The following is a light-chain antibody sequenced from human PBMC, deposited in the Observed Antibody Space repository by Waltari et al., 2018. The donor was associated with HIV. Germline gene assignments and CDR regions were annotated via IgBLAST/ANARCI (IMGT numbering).Light chain of an antibody. J-gene: IGLJ3*02. CDR2: EVS. CDR3: TSYTTTNTWV. CDR1: DPDVGPYNY. Sequence: QSALTQPASVSGSPGQSITISCTGTDPDVGPYNYVSWFQHHPGKAPKLIISEVSNRPSGVSHRFSGSKSGNTASLIISGLQAEDEASYYCTSYTTTNTWVFGGGTNLTVL. V-gene: IGLV2-14*01.